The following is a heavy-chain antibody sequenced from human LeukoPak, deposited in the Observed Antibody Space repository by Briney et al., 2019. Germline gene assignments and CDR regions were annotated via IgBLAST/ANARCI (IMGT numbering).Heavy chain of an antibody. CDR1: GGSFSGYY. D-gene: IGHD2-2*01. V-gene: IGHV4-34*01. J-gene: IGHJ3*02. CDR3: ARVVQGFDDFEI. CDR2: INHSGST. Sequence: SETLSLTCAVYGGSFSGYYWSRIRQPPGKGLEWIGEINHSGSTNYNPSLKNRVTISVDTSKNQFSLKLSSVTAADTAVYYCARVVQGFDDFEIWGQGTMVTVSS.